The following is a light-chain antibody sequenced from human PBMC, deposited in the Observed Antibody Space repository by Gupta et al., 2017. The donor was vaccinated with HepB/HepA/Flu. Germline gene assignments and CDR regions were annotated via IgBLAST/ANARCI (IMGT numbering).Light chain of an antibody. Sequence: DIKMTQSPSTLSASVGDRVTITCRASQSISTWLAWYQQKPGKAPKVLIYKASSVESGAASRCSGSGSGKEFTLTSSRLQPDDFANYYCQQYNSHGTFGQGTKVEIK. V-gene: IGKV1-5*03. CDR1: QSISTW. J-gene: IGKJ1*01. CDR2: KAS. CDR3: QQYNSHGT.